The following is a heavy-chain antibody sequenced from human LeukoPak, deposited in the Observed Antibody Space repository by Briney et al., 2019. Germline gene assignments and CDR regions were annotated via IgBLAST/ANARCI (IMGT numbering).Heavy chain of an antibody. V-gene: IGHV3-23*01. CDR2: ISGSGGST. CDR3: AKTLMGVAGTSYYFDY. J-gene: IGHJ4*02. Sequence: PGGSLRLSCAASGFTFSSYAMSWVRQAPGKGLEWVSAISGSGGSTYYADSVKGRFTISRDNSKNTLYLQMNSLRAEDTAVYYCAKTLMGVAGTSYYFDYWGQGTLVTVSS. CDR1: GFTFSSYA. D-gene: IGHD6-19*01.